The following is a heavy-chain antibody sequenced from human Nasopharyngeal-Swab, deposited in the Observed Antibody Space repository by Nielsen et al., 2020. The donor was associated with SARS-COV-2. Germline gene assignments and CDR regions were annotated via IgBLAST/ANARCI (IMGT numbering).Heavy chain of an antibody. V-gene: IGHV3-15*01. CDR2: IKSKTDGVTT. Sequence: GESLKISCAASGFTFSNAWMSWVRQAPGKGLEWVGRIKSKTDGVTTDYGAPVKGRFTISRDDSKNTLYLQMNSLKTEDTGVYYCTTDSSAVAPKAVLSRGGWGQGTMVTVSS. CDR1: GFTFSNAW. D-gene: IGHD6-19*01. CDR3: TTDSSAVAPKAVLSRGG. J-gene: IGHJ3*01.